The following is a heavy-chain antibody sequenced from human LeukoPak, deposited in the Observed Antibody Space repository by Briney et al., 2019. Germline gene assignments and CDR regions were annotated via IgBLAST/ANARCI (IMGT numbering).Heavy chain of an antibody. Sequence: SETLSLTCTVSGGSISSYYWSWIRQPPGKGLEWIGYIYYSGSTNYNPSLKSRVTISVDTSKNQFSLKLSSVTAADTAVYYCARRRDGFQGVYYYYMDVWGKGTAVTVSS. J-gene: IGHJ6*03. V-gene: IGHV4-59*08. CDR1: GGSISSYY. D-gene: IGHD3-10*01. CDR2: IYYSGST. CDR3: ARRRDGFQGVYYYYMDV.